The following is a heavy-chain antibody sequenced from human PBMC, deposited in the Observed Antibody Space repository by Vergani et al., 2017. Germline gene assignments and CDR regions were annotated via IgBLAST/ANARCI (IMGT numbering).Heavy chain of an antibody. CDR3: APETHSGQRADR. Sequence: QVQLQESGPGLVKSSETLSLTCSVSFDSIRNLYCNWIRQPPGKGLEWIGSIHYSENTNYNPSLKTRVTISVDTSNNQFSLTLTSVTAADTAVYYCAPETHSGQRADRWVQGILVTVTS. CDR1: FDSIRNLY. CDR2: IHYSENT. D-gene: IGHD6-19*01. J-gene: IGHJ5*02. V-gene: IGHV4-59*11.